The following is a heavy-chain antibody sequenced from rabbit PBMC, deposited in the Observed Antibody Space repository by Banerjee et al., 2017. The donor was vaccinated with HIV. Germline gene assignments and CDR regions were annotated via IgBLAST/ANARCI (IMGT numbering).Heavy chain of an antibody. CDR1: GFSFSSSYW. Sequence: QEQLEESGGDLVKPEGSLTLTCTASGFSFSSSYWICWVRQAPGKGLEWIACIYAGSSGSTYYASWAKGRFTISKTSSTTVTLQMTSLTAADTATYFCAREFDAGYGYATEDFNLWGPGTLVT. CDR3: AREFDAGYGYATEDFNL. CDR2: IYAGSSGST. J-gene: IGHJ4*01. D-gene: IGHD6-1*01. V-gene: IGHV1S45*01.